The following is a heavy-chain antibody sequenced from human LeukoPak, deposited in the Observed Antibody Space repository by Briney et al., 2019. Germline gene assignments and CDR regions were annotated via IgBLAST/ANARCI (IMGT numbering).Heavy chain of an antibody. Sequence: GGSLRLSCAASGFTFNYSWMSWVRQAPGKGLEWVANIKQRGSEKSYVDSVKGRFSISRDNTKNSVFLQMNSLRAEDTAVYYRARVGIDYLASYHFDHWGRGTLVTVSS. V-gene: IGHV3-7*01. CDR3: ARVGIDYLASYHFDH. D-gene: IGHD2/OR15-2a*01. CDR1: GFTFNYSW. CDR2: IKQRGSEK. J-gene: IGHJ4*02.